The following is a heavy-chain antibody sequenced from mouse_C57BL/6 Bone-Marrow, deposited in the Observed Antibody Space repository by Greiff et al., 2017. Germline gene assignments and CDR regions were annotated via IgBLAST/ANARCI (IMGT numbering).Heavy chain of an antibody. J-gene: IGHJ2*01. CDR2: IYPGDGDT. V-gene: IGHV1-82*01. Sequence: VQLQQSGPELVKPGASVKISCKASGYAFSSSWMNWVKQRPGKGLEWIGRIYPGDGDTNYKGKFKGKATLTADKSSSTAYMLISSLHSEDSAVYFCARLRKGYWGQGTTLTVSS. CDR1: GYAFSSSW. CDR3: ARLRKGY.